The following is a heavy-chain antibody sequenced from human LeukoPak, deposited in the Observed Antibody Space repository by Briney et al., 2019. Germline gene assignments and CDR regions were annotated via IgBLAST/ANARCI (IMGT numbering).Heavy chain of an antibody. D-gene: IGHD3-10*01. CDR3: ATAGGSGSYYMPDY. CDR1: GYTFIGYY. CDR2: INPNSGAT. J-gene: IGHJ4*02. V-gene: IGHV1-2*02. Sequence: ASVKVSCKTSGYTFIGYYMSWVRQAPGQGPEWMGWINPNSGATNYAQKFQGRVTMTRDTSMSTAYMELSSLRSGDTAVYYCATAGGSGSYYMPDYWGQGTLVTVSS.